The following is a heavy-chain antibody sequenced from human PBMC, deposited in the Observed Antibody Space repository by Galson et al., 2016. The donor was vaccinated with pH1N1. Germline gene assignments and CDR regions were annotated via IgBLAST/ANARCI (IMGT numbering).Heavy chain of an antibody. CDR2: IYYSGTT. Sequence: SETLSLTCTVSGDSINRNYSSWIRQPPGKGLEWIGYIYYSGTTSYNPSLKSRITISVDSSQGQFSLKLTSVTAADTAVYYLARGGGDLDSWGQGTLVTVSS. V-gene: IGHV4-59*01. CDR1: GDSINRNY. J-gene: IGHJ4*02. CDR3: ARGGGDLDS. D-gene: IGHD2-21*02.